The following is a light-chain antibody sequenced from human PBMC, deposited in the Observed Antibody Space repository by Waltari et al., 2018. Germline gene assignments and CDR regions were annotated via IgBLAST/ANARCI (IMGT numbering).Light chain of an antibody. CDR3: QVWDSSVV. Sequence: SYELTQPLSVSVALGQTARITCGGNTIRSKKVHWYQQKPGQAPVLVIYRDSNRPSGIPERFSGSNSGNTAILTISRAQAGDEADYYCQVWDSSVVFGGGTKLTVL. V-gene: IGLV3-9*01. CDR1: TIRSKK. J-gene: IGLJ2*01. CDR2: RDS.